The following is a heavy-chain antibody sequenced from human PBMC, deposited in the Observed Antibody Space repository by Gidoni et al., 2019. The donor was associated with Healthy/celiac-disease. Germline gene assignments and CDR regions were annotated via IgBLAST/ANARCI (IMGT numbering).Heavy chain of an antibody. D-gene: IGHD3-3*01. CDR1: GGSISSGDYY. CDR2: IYYSGST. Sequence: QVQLQESGPGLVKPSQTLSLTCTVSGGSISSGDYYWSWLRQPPGKGLEWIGYIYYSGSTYYNPSLKSRVTISVDTSKNQFSLKLSSVTAADTAVYYCARGITIFGVVNDYWGQGTLVTVSS. J-gene: IGHJ4*02. V-gene: IGHV4-30-4*01. CDR3: ARGITIFGVVNDY.